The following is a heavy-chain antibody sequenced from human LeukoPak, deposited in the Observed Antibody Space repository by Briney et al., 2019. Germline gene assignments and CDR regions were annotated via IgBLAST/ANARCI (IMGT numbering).Heavy chain of an antibody. V-gene: IGHV1-46*01. Sequence: ASVKVSCKASGYTFTGYYMHWVRQAPGQGLEWMGIINPSGGSTSYAQKFQGRVTMTRDTSTSTVYMELSSLRSEDTAVYYCAREGVGATSAFDIWGQGTMVTVSS. J-gene: IGHJ3*02. CDR2: INPSGGST. CDR1: GYTFTGYY. D-gene: IGHD1-26*01. CDR3: AREGVGATSAFDI.